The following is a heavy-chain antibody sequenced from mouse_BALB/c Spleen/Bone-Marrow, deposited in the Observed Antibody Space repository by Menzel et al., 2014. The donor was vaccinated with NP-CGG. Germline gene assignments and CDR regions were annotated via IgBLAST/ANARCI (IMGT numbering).Heavy chain of an antibody. D-gene: IGHD2-10*02. CDR3: ALLYGNYDY. CDR1: GFNIKDTY. Sequence: VHVKQSGAELVKPGASVKLSCTASGFNIKDTYMHWVKQRPEQGLEWIGRIDPANGNTKYDPKFQGKATITADTSSNTAYLQLSSLTPEDTAVYYCALLYGNYDYWGQGTTLTVSS. J-gene: IGHJ2*01. CDR2: IDPANGNT. V-gene: IGHV14-3*02.